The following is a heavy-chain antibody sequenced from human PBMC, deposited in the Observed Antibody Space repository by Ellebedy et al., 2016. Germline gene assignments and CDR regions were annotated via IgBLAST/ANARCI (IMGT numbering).Heavy chain of an antibody. J-gene: IGHJ4*02. Sequence: GESLKISCAGSGSTFTTAYMSWVRQAPGKGLEWVSVIYDNYKTYYVDSVRGRFTISRDDSKNTVTLQMKSLRVDDTAVYYCAREPTSNSDWGQGTLVTVSS. CDR3: AREPTSNSD. D-gene: IGHD1/OR15-1a*01. CDR2: IYDNYKT. CDR1: GSTFTTAY. V-gene: IGHV3-53*01.